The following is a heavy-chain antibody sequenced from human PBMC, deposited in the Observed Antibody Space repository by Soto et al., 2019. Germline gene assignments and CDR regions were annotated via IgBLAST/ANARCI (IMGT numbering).Heavy chain of an antibody. Sequence: PGGSLRLSCAASGGNFDDYTMHWVRQAPGKGLEWVSLISWDGGSTYYADSVKGRFTISRDNSKNSLYLQMNSLRTEDTALYYCAKADYYGSGSYLEYYFDYWGQGTLVTVSS. J-gene: IGHJ4*02. CDR1: GGNFDDYT. D-gene: IGHD3-10*01. CDR3: AKADYYGSGSYLEYYFDY. V-gene: IGHV3-43*01. CDR2: ISWDGGST.